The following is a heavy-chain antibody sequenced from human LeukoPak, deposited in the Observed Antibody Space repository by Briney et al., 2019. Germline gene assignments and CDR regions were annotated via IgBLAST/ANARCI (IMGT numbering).Heavy chain of an antibody. D-gene: IGHD2-21*02. CDR1: GFTVSSNY. V-gene: IGHV3-66*01. CDR3: ARGVGDYNYYYYMDV. Sequence: GGSLRLSCAASGFTVSSNYMSWVRQAPGKGLEWVSVIYSGGSTYYADSVKGRFTISRDNSKNTLYLQMNSLRAEDTAVYYCARGVGDYNYYYYMDVWGKGTTVTISS. J-gene: IGHJ6*03. CDR2: IYSGGST.